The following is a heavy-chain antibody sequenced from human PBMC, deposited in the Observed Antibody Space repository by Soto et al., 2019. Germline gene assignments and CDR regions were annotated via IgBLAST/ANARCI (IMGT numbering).Heavy chain of an antibody. CDR3: ARVVRGYDQNYYGMDV. Sequence: AASVKVSCKASGYTFTSYAMHWVRQAPGQRLEWMGWINAGNGNTKYSQKFQGRVTITRDTSASTAYMELSSLRSEDTAVYHCARVVRGYDQNYYGMDVWGQGTTVTVSS. CDR1: GYTFTSYA. CDR2: INAGNGNT. V-gene: IGHV1-3*01. D-gene: IGHD5-12*01. J-gene: IGHJ6*02.